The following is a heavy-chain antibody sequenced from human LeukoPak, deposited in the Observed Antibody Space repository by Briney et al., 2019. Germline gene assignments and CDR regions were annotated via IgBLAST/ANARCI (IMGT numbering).Heavy chain of an antibody. CDR3: AKEGRHFYRESTGFYPTGFYVDN. D-gene: IGHD3-9*01. CDR2: MDTGGNT. Sequence: SETLSLTCTVSSDSISAYSWNWIRQPAGKGLEWIGRMDTGGNTNFIPSLKSRLTMSADTSKNQLSLKLTSVTAADTAVYYCAKEGRHFYRESTGFYPTGFYVDNWGRGILVTVSS. V-gene: IGHV4-4*07. J-gene: IGHJ4*02. CDR1: SDSISAYS.